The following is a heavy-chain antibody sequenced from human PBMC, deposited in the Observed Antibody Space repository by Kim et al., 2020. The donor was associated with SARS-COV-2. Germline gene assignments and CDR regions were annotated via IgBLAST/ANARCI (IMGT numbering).Heavy chain of an antibody. J-gene: IGHJ4*02. CDR3: ARHERGVRLVYYYGRFDY. CDR2: IYYSGST. CDR1: GGSISSSSYY. D-gene: IGHD3-10*01. V-gene: IGHV4-39*01. Sequence: SETLSLTCTVSGGSISSSSYYWGWIRQPPGKGLEWIVSIYYSGSTYYNPSLKSRVTISVDTSKNQFSLELSSVTAADTAVYYCARHERGVRLVYYYGRFDYWGQGTLVTVSS.